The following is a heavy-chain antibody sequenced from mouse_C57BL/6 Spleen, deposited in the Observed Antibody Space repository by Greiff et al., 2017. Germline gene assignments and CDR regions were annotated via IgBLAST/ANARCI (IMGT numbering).Heavy chain of an antibody. Sequence: VQLQQSGPELVKPGASVKISCKASGYAFSSSWMNWVKQRPGKGLEWIGRIYPGGGDTNYNGKFKGKATLTADKSSSTAYMQLSSLTSEDSAVYFCARDYYGTPLAYWGQGTLVTVSA. CDR3: ARDYYGTPLAY. J-gene: IGHJ3*01. CDR2: IYPGGGDT. V-gene: IGHV1-82*01. CDR1: GYAFSSSW. D-gene: IGHD1-1*01.